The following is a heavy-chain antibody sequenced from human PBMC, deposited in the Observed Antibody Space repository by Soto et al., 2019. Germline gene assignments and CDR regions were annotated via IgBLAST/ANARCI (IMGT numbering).Heavy chain of an antibody. J-gene: IGHJ5*02. CDR3: ARGRWVLPAAIEKFDP. CDR1: GGSISSGGYY. D-gene: IGHD2-2*02. CDR2: IYYSGST. V-gene: IGHV4-31*03. Sequence: SETLSLTCTVSGGSISSGGYYWSWIRQHPGKGLEWIGYIYYSGSTYYNPSLKSRVTISVDTSKNQFSLKLSSVTAADTAVYYCARGRWVLPAAIEKFDPWGQGTLVTVSS.